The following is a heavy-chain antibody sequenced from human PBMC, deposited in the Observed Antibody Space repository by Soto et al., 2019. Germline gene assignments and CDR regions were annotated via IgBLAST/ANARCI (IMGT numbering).Heavy chain of an antibody. D-gene: IGHD3-10*01. Sequence: QVQLQESGPGLVKPSETLSLTCTVSGGSIRSYYWSWIRQSPGKGLEWIGYISYSGSTTYNSPLKSRVTTSIDTSRNQFSLRVSSLTAADTAVYYCATYRDGLVLYWGQGTLVTVSS. CDR3: ATYRDGLVLY. J-gene: IGHJ4*02. V-gene: IGHV4-59*08. CDR2: ISYSGST. CDR1: GGSIRSYY.